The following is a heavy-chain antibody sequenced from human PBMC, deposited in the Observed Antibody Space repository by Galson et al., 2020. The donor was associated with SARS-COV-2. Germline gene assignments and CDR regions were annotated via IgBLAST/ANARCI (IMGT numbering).Heavy chain of an antibody. CDR3: ARDLSYYDSSGYYRADAFDI. Sequence: GESLKISCAASGFTFSSYEMNWVRQAPGKGLEWVSYISSSGSTIYYADSVKGRFTISRDNAKNSLYLQMNSLRAEDTAVYYCARDLSYYDSSGYYRADAFDIWGQGTMVTVSS. J-gene: IGHJ3*02. D-gene: IGHD3-22*01. V-gene: IGHV3-48*03. CDR1: GFTFSSYE. CDR2: ISSSGSTI.